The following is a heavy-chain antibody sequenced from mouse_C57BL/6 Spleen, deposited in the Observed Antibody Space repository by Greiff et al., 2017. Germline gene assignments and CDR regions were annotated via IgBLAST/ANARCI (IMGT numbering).Heavy chain of an antibody. CDR2: IDPEDGET. Sequence: VQLQQSGAELVKPGASVKLSCTASGFNFKDYYMHWVKQRPEQGLEWIGRIDPEDGETKYAAKFQGKATMTADTSSNTAYLQLSSLTSEDTAVYYCARGSSYWYLDVWGTGTTVTVSS. D-gene: IGHD1-1*01. CDR3: ARGSSYWYLDV. V-gene: IGHV14-2*01. CDR1: GFNFKDYY. J-gene: IGHJ1*03.